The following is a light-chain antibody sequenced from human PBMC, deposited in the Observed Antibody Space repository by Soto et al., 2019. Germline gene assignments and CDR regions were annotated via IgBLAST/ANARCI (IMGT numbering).Light chain of an antibody. J-gene: IGKJ1*01. CDR1: QAIRND. CDR2: ATS. V-gene: IGKV1-17*01. CDR3: LQHNTYPRT. Sequence: DIQMTQSPSSLSASVGDRVTITCRASQAIRNDIGWYQQKPAKAPKRLIYATSSLQSGVPSRFSGSGSGTEFTLTISSLQPEDSATYYCLQHNTYPRTFGQGTKVDIK.